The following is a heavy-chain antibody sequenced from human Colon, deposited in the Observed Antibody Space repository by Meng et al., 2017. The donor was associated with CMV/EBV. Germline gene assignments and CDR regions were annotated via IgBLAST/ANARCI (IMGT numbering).Heavy chain of an antibody. D-gene: IGHD2-2*01. CDR2: VYSSGRT. Sequence: QVQLQESGPGLVKPSXXLSLPCSVSGGSISTHHWSWIRQPAGKGLEWIGRVYSSGRTNYNPSLKSRVTMSIDTSKNQFSLRLTSVTAADTAVYFCARDLLVSPGALFDSWGQGTLGTVSS. V-gene: IGHV4-4*07. CDR1: GGSISTHH. CDR3: ARDLLVSPGALFDS. J-gene: IGHJ4*02.